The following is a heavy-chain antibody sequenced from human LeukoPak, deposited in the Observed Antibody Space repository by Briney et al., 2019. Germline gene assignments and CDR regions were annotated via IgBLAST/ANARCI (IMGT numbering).Heavy chain of an antibody. V-gene: IGHV4-59*01. D-gene: IGHD4-11*01. CDR2: ISYSGST. CDR3: ATMTTVTMYSYYFDS. Sequence: PSETLSLTCTISGDSIDGSYWSWIRQSPGKGLEWIGYISYSGSTNYNPSLKSRVTISLDTSKNQFSLSLRSVTAADTAVYSCATMTTVTMYSYYFDSWGQGTLVTVS. CDR1: GDSIDGSY. J-gene: IGHJ4*02.